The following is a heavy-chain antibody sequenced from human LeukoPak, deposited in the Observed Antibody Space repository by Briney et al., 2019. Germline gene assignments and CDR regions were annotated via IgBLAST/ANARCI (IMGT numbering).Heavy chain of an antibody. CDR1: GGSFSGYY. CDR3: ASWGGGSYYFDY. Sequence: SETLSLTCAVYGGSFSGYYWSWIRQPPGKGREWIGEINHSGSTNYNPSLKSRVTISVDTSKNQFSLKLSSVTAADTAVYYCASWGGGSYYFDYWGQGTLVTVSS. V-gene: IGHV4-34*01. J-gene: IGHJ4*02. D-gene: IGHD1-26*01. CDR2: INHSGST.